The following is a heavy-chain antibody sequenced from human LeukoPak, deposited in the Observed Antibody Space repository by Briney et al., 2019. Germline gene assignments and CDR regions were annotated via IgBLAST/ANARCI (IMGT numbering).Heavy chain of an antibody. CDR3: ARGGSYLPFDY. CDR1: GFTVSSTY. V-gene: IGHV3-66*01. J-gene: IGHJ4*02. CDR2: IYSGGTT. D-gene: IGHD1-26*01. Sequence: LPGRSLRLSCAASGFTVSSTYMSWVRQAPGKGLECLSIIYSGGTTYYADSVKGRFTISRDNSKNTVYLQMNSLRAEDTAVYYCARGGSYLPFDYWGQGTLVTVSS.